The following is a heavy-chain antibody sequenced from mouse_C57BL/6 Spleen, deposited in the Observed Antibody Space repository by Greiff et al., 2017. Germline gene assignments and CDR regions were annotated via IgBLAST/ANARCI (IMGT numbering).Heavy chain of an antibody. V-gene: IGHV1-61*01. J-gene: IGHJ2*01. CDR3: ARGAPVGATGYFDY. D-gene: IGHD1-1*01. CDR2: IYPSDSET. Sequence: QVQLQQPGAELVRPGSSVKLSCKASGYTFTSYWMDWVKQRPGQGLEWIGNIYPSDSETNYNQKFKDKATLTVDKSSSTAYMQLSSLTSEDSAVYYCARGAPVGATGYFDYWGQGTTLTVSS. CDR1: GYTFTSYW.